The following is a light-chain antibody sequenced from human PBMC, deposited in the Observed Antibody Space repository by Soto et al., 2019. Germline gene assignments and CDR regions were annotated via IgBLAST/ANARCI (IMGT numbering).Light chain of an antibody. CDR2: AAT. CDR1: QDISNY. V-gene: IGKV1-27*01. J-gene: IGKJ5*01. CDR3: HSSSTAPST. Sequence: DFQMTQSPSSLSASVGDRVTITCRASQDISNYIAWYHQKPGKVPELLIYAATTLQSGVPARFRGSRSGTYFILTISSLQPEDVATYYCHSSSTAPSTFGQGTRLEI.